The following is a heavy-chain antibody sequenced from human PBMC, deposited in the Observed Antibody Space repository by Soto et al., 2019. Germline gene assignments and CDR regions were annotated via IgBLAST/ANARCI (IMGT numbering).Heavy chain of an antibody. V-gene: IGHV1-69*12. Sequence: QIQLVQSGAEVKKPGSSVKVSCKASGGTFSSYIFTWMRQAPGQGLEWMGGIIPLFGTTKYAVNFQGRVTLTADESTSTAYMEVTGLRSEDTAVYYCATGGISMFTGALNDMDVWGQGTTVIGS. D-gene: IGHD1-26*01. J-gene: IGHJ6*02. CDR3: ATGGISMFTGALNDMDV. CDR1: GGTFSSYI. CDR2: IIPLFGTT.